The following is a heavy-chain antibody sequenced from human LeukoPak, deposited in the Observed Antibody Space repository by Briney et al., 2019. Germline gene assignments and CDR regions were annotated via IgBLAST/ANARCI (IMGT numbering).Heavy chain of an antibody. CDR1: GFTFSSYE. CDR3: ARGYSSDN. V-gene: IGHV3-48*03. J-gene: IGHJ4*02. D-gene: IGHD2-21*01. Sequence: PGGSLRLSCAVSGFTFSSYEMNWVRQAPGKGLEWVSYISSSCTTIYYADSVKGRFTISRDNSKNTLNLQMNSLRAEDAAVYYCARGYSSDNWGQGTLVTVSS. CDR2: ISSSCTTI.